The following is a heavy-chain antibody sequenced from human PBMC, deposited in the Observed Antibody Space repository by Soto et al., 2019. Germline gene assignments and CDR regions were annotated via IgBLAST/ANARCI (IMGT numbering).Heavy chain of an antibody. V-gene: IGHV4-34*01. CDR2: INHSGST. CDR3: ARAWGHAADI. D-gene: IGHD7-27*01. J-gene: IGHJ3*02. CDR1: GGSFSGYY. Sequence: QVQLQQWGAGLLKPSETLSRTCAVYGGSFSGYYWSWIRQPPGKGLERIGEINHSGSTNYNPSLKSRVTISVDTSKNQFSLKLSSVTAADTAAYYCARAWGHAADIWGQGTMVTVSS.